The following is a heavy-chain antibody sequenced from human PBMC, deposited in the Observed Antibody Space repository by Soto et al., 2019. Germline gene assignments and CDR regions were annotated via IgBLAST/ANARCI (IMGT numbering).Heavy chain of an antibody. V-gene: IGHV1-18*01. Sequence: QVQLVQSGAEVKKPGASVKVSCKASGYTFTSYGISWVRQAPGQGLEWMGWISAYNGNTNYAQKLQGRVTMTTDTSTSTAYMELRSLRSDDTAVYYCALLGYCSSTSCSYYYYGIDVWGQGTTVTVSS. J-gene: IGHJ6*02. CDR3: ALLGYCSSTSCSYYYYGIDV. D-gene: IGHD2-2*01. CDR1: GYTFTSYG. CDR2: ISAYNGNT.